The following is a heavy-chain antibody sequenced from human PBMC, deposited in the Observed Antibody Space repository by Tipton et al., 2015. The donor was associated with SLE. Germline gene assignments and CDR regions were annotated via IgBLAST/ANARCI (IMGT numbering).Heavy chain of an antibody. D-gene: IGHD3-10*01. V-gene: IGHV3-30*02. CDR3: AKDHGMVQGVIVDY. CDR1: GFTFSSYG. CDR2: IRYDGSNK. J-gene: IGHJ4*02. Sequence: SLRLSCAASGFTFSSYGMHWVRQAPGKGLEWVAFIRYDGSNKYYADSVKGRFTISRDNSKNTLYLQMNSLRVEDTAVYYCAKDHGMVQGVIVDYWGQGTQVTVSS.